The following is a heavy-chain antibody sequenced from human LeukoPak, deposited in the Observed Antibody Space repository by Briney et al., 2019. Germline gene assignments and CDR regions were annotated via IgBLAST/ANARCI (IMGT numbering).Heavy chain of an antibody. V-gene: IGHV3-53*01. CDR3: ARGAVGLRPPGAFDI. D-gene: IGHD1-26*01. J-gene: IGHJ3*02. CDR2: IYGGVTA. Sequence: GGSLRLSCATSGFSVSYNYMNWVRQAPGKGLEWVSIIYGGVTAYYADSVKGRFTISRDDLKNILFLHMNSLRVEDTAVYYCARGAVGLRPPGAFDIWGQGTMVTVSS. CDR1: GFSVSYNY.